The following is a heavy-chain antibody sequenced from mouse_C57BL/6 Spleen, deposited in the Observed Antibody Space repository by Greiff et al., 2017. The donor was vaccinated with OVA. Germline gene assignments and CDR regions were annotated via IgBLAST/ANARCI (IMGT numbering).Heavy chain of an antibody. V-gene: IGHV1-50*01. J-gene: IGHJ2*01. D-gene: IGHD1-1*01. CDR1: GYTFTSYW. CDR3: ARGITTEYFDD. Sequence: QVQLQQPGAELVKPGASVKLSCKASGYTFTSYWMQWVKQRPGQGLEWIGEIDPSDSYTNYNQKFKGKATLTVDTSSSTAYMQLSSLTSEDSAVYYCARGITTEYFDDWGQGTTLTVSS. CDR2: IDPSDSYT.